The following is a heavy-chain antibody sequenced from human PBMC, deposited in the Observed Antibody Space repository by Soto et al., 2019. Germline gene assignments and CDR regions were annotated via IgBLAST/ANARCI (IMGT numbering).Heavy chain of an antibody. J-gene: IGHJ3*02. CDR1: GFTFSSYG. D-gene: IGHD2-2*01. CDR2: IWYDGSNK. V-gene: IGHV3-33*01. CDR3: ARDGVVPAADDAFDI. Sequence: GGSLRLSCAASGFTFSSYGMHWVRQAPGKGLEWVAVIWYDGSNKYYADSVKGRFTISRDNAKNSLYLQMNSLRAEDTAVYYCARDGVVPAADDAFDIWGQGTMVTVSS.